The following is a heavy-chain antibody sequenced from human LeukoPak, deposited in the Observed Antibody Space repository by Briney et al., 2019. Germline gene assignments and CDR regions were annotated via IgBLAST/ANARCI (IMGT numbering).Heavy chain of an antibody. V-gene: IGHV3-74*01. J-gene: IGHJ4*02. CDR3: ARDLNDYVWGSYRPNFGY. CDR1: GFTFSSYW. Sequence: GGSLRLSCAASGFTFSSYWMHWVRQAPGKGLVWVSRINNDGSSTGCADSVKGRFTISRDNAKNTLYLQMNSLRAEDTAVYYCARDLNDYVWGSYRPNFGYWGQGTLVTVSS. CDR2: INNDGSST. D-gene: IGHD3-16*02.